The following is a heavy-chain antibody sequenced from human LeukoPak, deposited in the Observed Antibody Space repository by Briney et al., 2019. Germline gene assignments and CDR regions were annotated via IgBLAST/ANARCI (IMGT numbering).Heavy chain of an antibody. CDR3: ARVGGITGTTRWFDP. J-gene: IGHJ5*02. V-gene: IGHV3-53*01. Sequence: GSLRLSCAASGFTVSSNYMSWVRQAPGKGLEWGSVIYSGGSTYYADSVKGRFTISRDDSKNTLYLQMNSLRAEDTAVYYCARVGGITGTTRWFDPWGQGTLVTVSS. CDR1: GFTVSSNY. D-gene: IGHD1-7*01. CDR2: IYSGGST.